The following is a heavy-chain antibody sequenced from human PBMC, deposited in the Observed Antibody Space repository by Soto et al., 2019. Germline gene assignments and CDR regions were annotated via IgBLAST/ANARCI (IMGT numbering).Heavy chain of an antibody. D-gene: IGHD3-22*01. Sequence: PSETLSLTCTVSGDSIRDSTYYWGWIRQPPGKGLEWIGSIFYSGSTFYNPSLKSRITISVDTSKNQFSLKLNSVTAADTAVYYCARHSTGYYYTWFHPWGQGTLVTVSS. V-gene: IGHV4-39*01. CDR2: IFYSGST. CDR3: ARHSTGYYYTWFHP. J-gene: IGHJ5*02. CDR1: GDSIRDSTYY.